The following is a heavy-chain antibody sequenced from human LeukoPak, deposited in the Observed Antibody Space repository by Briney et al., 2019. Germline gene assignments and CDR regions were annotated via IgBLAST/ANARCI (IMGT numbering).Heavy chain of an antibody. CDR1: GYAFTSYY. J-gene: IGHJ5*02. D-gene: IGHD4-17*01. Sequence: GASVKVSCKASGYAFTSYYMHWVRQAPGQGLEWMGIINPSGGSTSYAQKFQGRVTMTRDMSTSTVYMELSSLRSEDTAVYYCARNDYGPYNWFDPWGQGTLVTVSS. V-gene: IGHV1-46*01. CDR2: INPSGGST. CDR3: ARNDYGPYNWFDP.